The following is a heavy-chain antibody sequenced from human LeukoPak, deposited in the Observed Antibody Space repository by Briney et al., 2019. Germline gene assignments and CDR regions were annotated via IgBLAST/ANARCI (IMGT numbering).Heavy chain of an antibody. D-gene: IGHD3-10*01. J-gene: IGHJ5*02. CDR1: GFTFSSYS. CDR3: ARERPVWFGELSGWFDP. V-gene: IGHV3-21*01. CDR2: ISSSSSYI. Sequence: GGSLRLSCAASGFTFSSYSMNWVRQAPGKGLEWVSSISSSSSYIYYADSVKGRFTISRDNAKNSLYLQMNSLRAEDTAVYYCARERPVWFGELSGWFDPWGQGTLVTVSS.